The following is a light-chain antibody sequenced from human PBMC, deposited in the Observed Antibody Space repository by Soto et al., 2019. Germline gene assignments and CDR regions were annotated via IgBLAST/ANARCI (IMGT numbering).Light chain of an antibody. J-gene: IGLJ1*01. CDR3: TSYAISSQYV. CDR2: EVN. CDR1: SSDVGGYDY. Sequence: QSLLTQPASVSGSPGQSITISCTGTSSDVGGYDYVSWYQHHPGKAPKLMIFEVNNRPSEVSNRFSGSKSGNTASLTISGLQVEDEADYYCTSYAISSQYVVVTGNMVSVL. V-gene: IGLV2-14*01.